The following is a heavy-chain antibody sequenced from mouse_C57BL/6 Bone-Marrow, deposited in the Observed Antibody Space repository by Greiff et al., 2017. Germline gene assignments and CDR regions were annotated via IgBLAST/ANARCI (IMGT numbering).Heavy chain of an antibody. J-gene: IGHJ1*03. CDR1: GFTFSDYG. CDR2: ISSGSSSN. CDR3: ARDRGRYFDV. D-gene: IGHD2-14*01. V-gene: IGHV5-17*01. Sequence: DVQLVESGGGLVKPGGSLKLSCAASGFTFSDYGMHWVRQAPEKGLEWVAYISSGSSSNYSDDTVKGRCTFTRDNAKNTLFLQMTSLRSEDTAMYYCARDRGRYFDVWGTGTTVTVSS.